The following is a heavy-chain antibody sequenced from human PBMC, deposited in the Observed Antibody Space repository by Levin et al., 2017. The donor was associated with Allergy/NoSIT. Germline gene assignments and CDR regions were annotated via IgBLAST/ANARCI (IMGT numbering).Heavy chain of an antibody. J-gene: IGHJ6*02. D-gene: IGHD2-2*01. CDR2: ISNSGNYI. CDR1: GFTFRSYS. V-gene: IGHV3-21*01. Sequence: GGSLRLSCAASGFTFRSYSMNWVRQAPGKGLEWVSSISNSGNYIYYADSVKGRFTISRDNAKNSLYLQMNSLRAEDTAVYYCATCTSTICYFFRRDYNYSGMDDWGQGTTVTVSS. CDR3: ATCTSTICYFFRRDYNYSGMDD.